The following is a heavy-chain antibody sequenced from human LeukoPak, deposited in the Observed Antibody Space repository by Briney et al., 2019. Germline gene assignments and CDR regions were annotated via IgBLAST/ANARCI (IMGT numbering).Heavy chain of an antibody. V-gene: IGHV1-18*01. CDR2: ISVYNGNT. CDR3: ARDRSDDFWSNYYAFDI. J-gene: IGHJ3*02. CDR1: GYMFTSYG. Sequence: GASVKVSCKASGYMFTSYGISWVRQAPGQGLEWMGWISVYNGNTNYAQKLQGRVTMTTDTSTSTAYMELRSLRSDDTAVYYCARDRSDDFWSNYYAFDIWGQGTMVTVSS. D-gene: IGHD3-3*01.